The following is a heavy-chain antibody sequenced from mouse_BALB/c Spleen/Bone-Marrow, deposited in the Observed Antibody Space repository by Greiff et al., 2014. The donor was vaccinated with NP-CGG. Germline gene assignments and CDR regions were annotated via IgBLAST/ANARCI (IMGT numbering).Heavy chain of an antibody. CDR3: ARDYDYDS. CDR2: INSNGGST. J-gene: IGHJ2*01. CDR1: GFTFSSYG. D-gene: IGHD2-4*01. Sequence: DVKLVESGGGLVQPGGSLKLSCAASGFTFSSYGMSWVRQTPDKRLELVATINSNGGSTYYPDSVKGRFTISRDNAKNTLYLQMSSLKSEDTAVYSCARDYDYDSWGQGPTLTVSS. V-gene: IGHV5-6-3*01.